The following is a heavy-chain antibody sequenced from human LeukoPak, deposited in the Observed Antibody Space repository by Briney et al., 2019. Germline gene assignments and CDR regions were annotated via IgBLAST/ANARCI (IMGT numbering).Heavy chain of an antibody. CDR2: IIPIFGTA. Sequence: SVKVSCKASGYTFTGYYMHWVRQAPGQGLEWMGGIIPIFGTANYAQKFQGRVTITTDESTSTAYMELSSLRSEDTAVYYCARNPCGGDCYSDPNDAFDIWGQGTMVTVSS. V-gene: IGHV1-69*05. D-gene: IGHD2-21*02. CDR1: GYTFTGYY. CDR3: ARNPCGGDCYSDPNDAFDI. J-gene: IGHJ3*02.